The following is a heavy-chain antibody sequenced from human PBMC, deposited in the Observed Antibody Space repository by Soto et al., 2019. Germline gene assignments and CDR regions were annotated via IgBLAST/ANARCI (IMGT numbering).Heavy chain of an antibody. CDR2: INHSGST. CDR1: GGSFSGYY. J-gene: IGHJ4*02. V-gene: IGHV4-34*01. Sequence: LSLTCAVYGGSFSGYYWSWIRQPPGKGLEWIGEINHSGSTNYNPSLKSRVTISVDTSKNQFSLKLSSVTAADTAVYYCARGIPSLAGSYYFDYWGQGTLVTVSS. CDR3: ARGIPSLAGSYYFDY. D-gene: IGHD2-15*01.